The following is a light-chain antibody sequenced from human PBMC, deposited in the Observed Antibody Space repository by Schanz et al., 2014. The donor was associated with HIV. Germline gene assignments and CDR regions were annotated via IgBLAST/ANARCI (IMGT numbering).Light chain of an antibody. V-gene: IGKV1-5*03. Sequence: DIQMIQIPSTLSASVGDRVTITCRASQSISNWLAWYQQKPGKAPKVLIYEASSLETGVPSRFSGSGSGTEFTLTISSLQPDDFATYYCQQYNSYWTFGQGTKVEIK. CDR1: QSISNW. CDR3: QQYNSYWT. CDR2: EAS. J-gene: IGKJ1*01.